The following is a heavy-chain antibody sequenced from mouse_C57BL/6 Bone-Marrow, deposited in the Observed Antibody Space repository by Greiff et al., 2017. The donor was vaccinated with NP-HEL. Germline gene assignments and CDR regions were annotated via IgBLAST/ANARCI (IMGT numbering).Heavy chain of an antibody. CDR1: GYSFTDYN. V-gene: IGHV1-39*01. CDR2: INPNYGTT. CDR3: SMPFYYDCDAYFDD. Sequence: EVQLQQSGPELVKPGASVKLSCKASGYSFTDYNMNWVKQSNGQSLEWIGVINPNYGTTSYNQKFKGKATLTVDQSSSTAYMQLNSLTSEDSAVYYCSMPFYYDCDAYFDDWGQGTTLTVSS. J-gene: IGHJ2*01. D-gene: IGHD2-4*01.